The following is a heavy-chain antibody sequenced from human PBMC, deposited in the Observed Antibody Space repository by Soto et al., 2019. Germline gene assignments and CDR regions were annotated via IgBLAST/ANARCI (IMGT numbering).Heavy chain of an antibody. CDR2: IIPIFGTA. CDR3: ARVGYSSSSRYYGMDV. D-gene: IGHD6-6*01. Sequence: ASVKVSCKASGGTFSSYAISWVRQAPGQGLEWMGGIIPIFGTANYAQKFQGRVTITADESTSTAYMELSSLRSEDTAVYYCARVGYSSSSRYYGMDVWGQGTLVTVSS. V-gene: IGHV1-69*13. J-gene: IGHJ6*02. CDR1: GGTFSSYA.